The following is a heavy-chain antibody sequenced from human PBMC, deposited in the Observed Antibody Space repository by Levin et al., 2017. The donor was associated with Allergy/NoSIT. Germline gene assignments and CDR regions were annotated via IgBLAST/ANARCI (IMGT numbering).Heavy chain of an antibody. CDR3: TKDKDYYAGSGYHYYYGMDV. CDR1: GFTFNSYG. CDR2: ISDRGDAT. Sequence: GGSLRLSCAASGFTFNSYGMNWVRQAPGKGLEWVASISDRGDATEYADSVKGRLTISRDNFKKTTFLQAYSLREDDTAVYFCTKDKDYYAGSGYHYYYGMDVWGQGTSVTVSS. V-gene: IGHV3-23*01. D-gene: IGHD3-22*01. J-gene: IGHJ6*02.